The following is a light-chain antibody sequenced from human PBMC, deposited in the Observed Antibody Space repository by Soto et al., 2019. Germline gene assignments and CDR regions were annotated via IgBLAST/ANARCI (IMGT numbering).Light chain of an antibody. V-gene: IGKV3-11*01. CDR3: QQRTLWPWP. J-gene: IGKJ1*01. CDR2: DAS. Sequence: DILWTNKSHTLSLTPGQGAALSCRASESVGGDLVWYQQHPGQAPRLLLYDASNRATGIPPRFSGSGSGTDFALTISSLEPEDFAVYNCQQRTLWPWPFCQGSKVDIK. CDR1: ESVGGD.